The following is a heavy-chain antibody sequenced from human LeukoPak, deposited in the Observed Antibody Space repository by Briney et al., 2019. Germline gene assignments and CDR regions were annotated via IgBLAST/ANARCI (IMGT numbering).Heavy chain of an antibody. Sequence: QSGGSLRLSCAASGITVTSDYMSWVRQAPGKGLGWVSAISGSGGSTYYADSVKGRFTISRDNSKNTLYLQMNSLRAEDTAVYYCAKDALFTDYALDYWGQGTLVTVSS. CDR3: AKDALFTDYALDY. CDR1: GITVTSDY. J-gene: IGHJ4*02. V-gene: IGHV3-23*01. CDR2: ISGSGGST. D-gene: IGHD4-17*01.